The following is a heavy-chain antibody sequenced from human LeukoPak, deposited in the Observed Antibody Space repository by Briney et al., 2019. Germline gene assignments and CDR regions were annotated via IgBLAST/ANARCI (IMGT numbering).Heavy chain of an antibody. V-gene: IGHV3-74*01. Sequence: PGGSLRLSCAASGFTFSSYWMHWVRQGPGKGLVWVSRINRDGSSTTYADSVKGRFTISRDNAKNTLYLQMNSLRAEDTAVYYCARDQSSVFDYWGQGTLLTVSS. CDR3: ARDQSSVFDY. J-gene: IGHJ4*02. D-gene: IGHD3-22*01. CDR1: GFTFSSYW. CDR2: INRDGSST.